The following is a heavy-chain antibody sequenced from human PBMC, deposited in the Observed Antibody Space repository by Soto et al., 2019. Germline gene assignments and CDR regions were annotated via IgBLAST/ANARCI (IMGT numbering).Heavy chain of an antibody. D-gene: IGHD6-19*01. V-gene: IGHV3-7*01. CDR1: GFTFSSYW. CDR2: IKQDGSEK. CDR3: ARDHPAAVGISGFDY. Sequence: PGGSLRLSCAASGFTFSSYWMSWVRQAPGKGLEWVANIKQDGSEKYYVDSVKGRFTISRDNAKNSLYLQMNSLRAEDTAVYYCARDHPAAVGISGFDYWGQGTLVTVSS. J-gene: IGHJ4*02.